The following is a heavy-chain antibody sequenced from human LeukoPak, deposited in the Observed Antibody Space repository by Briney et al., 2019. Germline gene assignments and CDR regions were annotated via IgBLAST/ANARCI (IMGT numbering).Heavy chain of an antibody. Sequence: ASVKVSCKASGYTFTSYAMHWVRQAPGQRLEWMGWINAGNGNTKYSQKFQGRVTITRDTSASTAYMELSSLRSEDTAVYYCARDARAMVRGVISPVDYWGQGTLVTVSS. V-gene: IGHV1-3*01. CDR1: GYTFTSYA. D-gene: IGHD3-10*01. CDR2: INAGNGNT. J-gene: IGHJ4*02. CDR3: ARDARAMVRGVISPVDY.